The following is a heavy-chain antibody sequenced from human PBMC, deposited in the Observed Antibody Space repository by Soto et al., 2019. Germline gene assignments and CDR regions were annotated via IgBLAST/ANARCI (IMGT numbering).Heavy chain of an antibody. CDR2: NYYSGST. V-gene: IGHV4-59*01. J-gene: IGHJ5*02. Sequence: QVQLQESGPGLVKPSETLSLTCTVSGGSISSYYWSWIRQPPGKGLEWIGYNYYSGSTNYNTSLKSRVTISVDTSKNQFSLKLSSVTAADTAVYYCARGIAVAGWFDPWGQGTLVTVSS. CDR3: ARGIAVAGWFDP. CDR1: GGSISSYY. D-gene: IGHD6-19*01.